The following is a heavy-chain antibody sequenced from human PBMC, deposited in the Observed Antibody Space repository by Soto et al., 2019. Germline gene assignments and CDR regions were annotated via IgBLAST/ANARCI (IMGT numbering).Heavy chain of an antibody. J-gene: IGHJ6*02. Sequence: PGGSLRLSCAASGFTFSSYGMHWVRQAPGKGLEWVAVISYDGSNKYYADSVKGRFTISRDNSKNTLYLQMNSLRAEDTAVYYCAKGKMGLYYYGMDVWGQGTTVTVS. V-gene: IGHV3-30*18. D-gene: IGHD2-8*01. CDR2: ISYDGSNK. CDR3: AKGKMGLYYYGMDV. CDR1: GFTFSSYG.